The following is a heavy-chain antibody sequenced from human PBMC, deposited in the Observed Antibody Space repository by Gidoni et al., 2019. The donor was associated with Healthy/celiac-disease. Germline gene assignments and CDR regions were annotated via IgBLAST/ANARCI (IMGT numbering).Heavy chain of an antibody. V-gene: IGHV3-9*01. Sequence: EVQLVESGGGLVQPGRSLRLSCAASGFPFDDYAMHWVRQAPGKGLEWVSGISWNSGSIGYADSVKGRFTISRDNAKNSLYLQMNSLRAEDTALYYCAKDHYDILTGFDYWGQGTLVTVSS. CDR2: ISWNSGSI. CDR1: GFPFDDYA. D-gene: IGHD3-9*01. J-gene: IGHJ4*02. CDR3: AKDHYDILTGFDY.